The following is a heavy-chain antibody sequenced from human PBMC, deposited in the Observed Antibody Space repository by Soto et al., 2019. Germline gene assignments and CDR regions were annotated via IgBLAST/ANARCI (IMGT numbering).Heavy chain of an antibody. D-gene: IGHD2-8*01. J-gene: IGHJ5*02. CDR3: SRLSNGRPGDL. CDR2: IYYTGNT. CDR1: GGSITYSTYH. Sequence: SETLSRTCTVSGGSITYSTYHWVWSRQPPGKGLEWIGSIYYTGNTYYNPSLKSRVTISMDTSKNQFSLTLNSVTAADTAMYYCSRLSNGRPGDLWGQGTLVTVSS. V-gene: IGHV4-39*01.